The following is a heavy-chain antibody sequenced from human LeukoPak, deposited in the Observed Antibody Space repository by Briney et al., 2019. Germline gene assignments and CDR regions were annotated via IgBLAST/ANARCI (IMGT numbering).Heavy chain of an antibody. J-gene: IGHJ6*02. CDR3: ARSGYSSSWYLYYYYGMDV. V-gene: IGHV3-48*01. D-gene: IGHD6-13*01. CDR2: INSGSSTI. CDR1: RFTFSSYS. Sequence: PGGSLRLSCAGSRFTFSSYSMNWVRQAPGKGLEWVSYINSGSSTIYYADPVKGRFTISRDNAKNSLYLQMNSLRGEDTAVYYCARSGYSSSWYLYYYYGMDVWGQGTTVTVSS.